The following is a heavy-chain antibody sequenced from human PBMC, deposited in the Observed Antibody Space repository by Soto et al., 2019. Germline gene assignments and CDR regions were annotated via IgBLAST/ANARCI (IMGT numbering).Heavy chain of an antibody. CDR1: GFTFNNFA. J-gene: IGHJ3*01. Sequence: EMQLLESGGGLQQPGGSLRLSCAASGFTFNNFAMGWVRQAPGKGLAWVADVTGRSRNRYYADSVKGRFTVSRNNFENTVYLQMDCMRAEDTAVYYCAKKTAYGGADLDAFDVWGQGTMVTVPS. V-gene: IGHV3-23*01. D-gene: IGHD4-17*01. CDR3: AKKTAYGGADLDAFDV. CDR2: VTGRSRNR.